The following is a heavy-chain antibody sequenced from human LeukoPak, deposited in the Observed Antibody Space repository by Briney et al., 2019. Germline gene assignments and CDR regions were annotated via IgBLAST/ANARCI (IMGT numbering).Heavy chain of an antibody. D-gene: IGHD6-25*01. CDR3: ARSESSARGSDY. Sequence: GGSLRLSCAASGFTVSSNYMSWVRQTPARGLEWVSVIYSGGGSTFYADSVKGRFTISTDNSKNTLCLQMNSLRAEDTAVYYCARSESSARGSDYWGQGTLVTVSS. V-gene: IGHV3-53*01. J-gene: IGHJ4*02. CDR1: GFTVSSNY. CDR2: IYSGGGST.